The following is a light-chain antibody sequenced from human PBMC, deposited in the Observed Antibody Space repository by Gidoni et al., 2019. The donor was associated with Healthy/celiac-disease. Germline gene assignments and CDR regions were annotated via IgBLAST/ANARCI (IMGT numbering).Light chain of an antibody. J-gene: IGKJ3*01. Sequence: DIQLTQSPSFLSASVGDRVTITCRASQRISSYLAWYQQKPGKAPKLLIYAASTLQSGVPSRFSGSGSGTEFTLTISSLQPEDFATYYCQQLNSYPAFTFGHGTKVDIK. V-gene: IGKV1-9*01. CDR2: AAS. CDR3: QQLNSYPAFT. CDR1: QRISSY.